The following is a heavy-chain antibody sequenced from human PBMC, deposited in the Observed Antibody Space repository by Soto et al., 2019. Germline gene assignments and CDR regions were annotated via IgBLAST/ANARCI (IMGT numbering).Heavy chain of an antibody. Sequence: GGSLRLSCAASGFTFSSYVMHWVRQAPGKGLEWVSAISGSGGSTYYADSVKGRFTISRDNSKNTLYLQMNSLRAEDTAVYYCAKVRTPYYYDSSGQYYFDYWGQGTLVTVSS. CDR2: ISGSGGST. D-gene: IGHD3-22*01. V-gene: IGHV3-23*01. J-gene: IGHJ4*02. CDR1: GFTFSSYV. CDR3: AKVRTPYYYDSSGQYYFDY.